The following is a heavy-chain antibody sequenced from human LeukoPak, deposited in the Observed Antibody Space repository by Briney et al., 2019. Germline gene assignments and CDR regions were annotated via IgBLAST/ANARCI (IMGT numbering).Heavy chain of an antibody. V-gene: IGHV1-69*01. CDR1: GDTFSSYA. CDR3: ARDRYDSSGYYVDY. D-gene: IGHD3-22*01. Sequence: GASVKVSCKASGDTFSSYAISWVRQAPGQGLEWMGGIIPIFGTANYAQKFQGRVTITADESTSTAYMELSSLRSEDTAVYYCARDRYDSSGYYVDYWGEGNPGSVSS. CDR2: IIPIFGTA. J-gene: IGHJ4*02.